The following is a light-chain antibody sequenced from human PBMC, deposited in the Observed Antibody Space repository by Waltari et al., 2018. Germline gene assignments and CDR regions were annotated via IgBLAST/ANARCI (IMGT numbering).Light chain of an antibody. CDR2: NNH. CDR3: AAWDDSLNGHWV. CDR1: SSNLGSNT. J-gene: IGLJ3*02. Sequence: QSVLTQPPSASGTPGQRVTISCSGSSSNLGSNTVNWYQQLPGTAPKLLIYNNHQRPSGVPDRFSASKSGTSASLTISGLQSEDEANYFCAAWDDSLNGHWVFGGGTKLTVL. V-gene: IGLV1-44*01.